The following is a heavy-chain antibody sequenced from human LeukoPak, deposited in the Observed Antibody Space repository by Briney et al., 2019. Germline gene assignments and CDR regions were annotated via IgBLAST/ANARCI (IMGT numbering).Heavy chain of an antibody. CDR2: IKQDGSEK. CDR3: AKDLKWLVQIYFDY. V-gene: IGHV3-7*03. CDR1: GFTFSSYW. J-gene: IGHJ4*02. Sequence: GGSLRLSCAASGFTFSSYWMSWVRQAPGKGLEWVANIKQDGSEKYYVDSVKGRFAISRDNAKNTLYLQMNSLRAEDTAVYYCAKDLKWLVQIYFDYWGQGTLVTVSS. D-gene: IGHD6-19*01.